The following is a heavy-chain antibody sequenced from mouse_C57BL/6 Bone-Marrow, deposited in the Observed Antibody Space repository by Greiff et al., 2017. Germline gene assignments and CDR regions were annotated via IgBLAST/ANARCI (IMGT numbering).Heavy chain of an antibody. CDR3: ARPYYYAMDY. J-gene: IGHJ4*01. CDR2: ISSGSSTI. CDR1: GFTFSDYG. Sequence: EVNVVESGGGLVKPGGSLKLSCAASGFTFSDYGMHWVRQAPEKGLEWVAYISSGSSTIYYADTVKGRFTISRDNAKNTLFLQMTSLRSDDTAMYYCARPYYYAMDYWGQGTSVTVSS. V-gene: IGHV5-17*01.